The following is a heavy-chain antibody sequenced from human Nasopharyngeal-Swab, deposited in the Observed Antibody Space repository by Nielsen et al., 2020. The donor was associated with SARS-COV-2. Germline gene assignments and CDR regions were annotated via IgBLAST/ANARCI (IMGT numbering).Heavy chain of an antibody. D-gene: IGHD3-10*01. CDR2: ISYDGSNK. V-gene: IGHV3-30*04. Sequence: GESLKISCAASGFTFSSYVMHWVRQAPGKGLEWVAVISYDGSNKYYADSVKGRFTISRDNSKNTLYLQMNSLRAEDTAVYYCAREGSLTDFDYWVQGTLVTVSS. CDR1: GFTFSSYV. CDR3: AREGSLTDFDY. J-gene: IGHJ4*02.